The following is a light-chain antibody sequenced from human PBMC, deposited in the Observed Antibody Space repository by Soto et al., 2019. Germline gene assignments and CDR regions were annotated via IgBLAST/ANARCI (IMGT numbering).Light chain of an antibody. V-gene: IGKV3-20*01. CDR3: QQYRSSPVT. J-gene: IGKJ4*01. Sequence: IVLTQSPGTLSLSPGDRATLSCRASQTVSGTSLAWYQQKPGQAPRPLIYDAYTRGTGIPDRFMGSGSGADFTLTIIRLEPEDFAVYYCQQYRSSPVTFGGGTKVEI. CDR1: QTVSGTS. CDR2: DAY.